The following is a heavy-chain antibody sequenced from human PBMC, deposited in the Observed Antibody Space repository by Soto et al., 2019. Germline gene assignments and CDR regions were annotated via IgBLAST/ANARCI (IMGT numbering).Heavy chain of an antibody. V-gene: IGHV3-30*18. J-gene: IGHJ4*02. CDR3: AKDLGYSIFDY. CDR2: ISYDGSNK. Sequence: ESGGGVVQPGRSLRLSCAASGFTFSSYGMHWVRQAPGKGLEWVAVISYDGSNKYYADSVKGRFTISRDNSKNTLYLQMNSLRAEDTAVYYCAKDLGYSIFDYWGQGTLVTVSS. CDR1: GFTFSSYG. D-gene: IGHD2-15*01.